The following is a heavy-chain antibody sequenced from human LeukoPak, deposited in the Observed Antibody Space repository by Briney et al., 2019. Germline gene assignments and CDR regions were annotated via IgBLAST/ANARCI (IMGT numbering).Heavy chain of an antibody. CDR2: ISNNDVT. V-gene: IGHV3-53*01. D-gene: IGHD1-1*01. J-gene: IGHJ4*02. Sequence: GGSLRLSCAASGITASNFYMMRVRQAPGKGLEWVSYISNNDVTKYADSVRGRLTISRDNSKNILYLQMNSLRVEDTAMYWCASSVTTVGAYDYWGQGAPVTVSS. CDR1: GITASNFY. CDR3: ASSVTTVGAYDY.